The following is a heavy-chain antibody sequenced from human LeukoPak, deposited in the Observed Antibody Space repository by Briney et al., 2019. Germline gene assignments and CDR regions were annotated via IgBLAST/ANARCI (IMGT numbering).Heavy chain of an antibody. D-gene: IGHD1-26*01. CDR3: ARELREHGVFDI. J-gene: IGHJ3*02. V-gene: IGHV3-48*01. Sequence: GGPRRFSCGAFGFALSSYSMTWVRKAPGKAWEGVSYISSSSSTIYYADSVRGRFTISRDNAKNSLYLQMNSLRAEDTAVYYCARELREHGVFDIWGQGTMVTVSS. CDR1: GFALSSYS. CDR2: ISSSSSTI.